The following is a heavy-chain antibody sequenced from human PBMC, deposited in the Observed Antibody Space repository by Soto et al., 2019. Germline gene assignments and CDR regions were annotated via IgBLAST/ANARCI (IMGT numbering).Heavy chain of an antibody. CDR3: ARDATSYNWFDP. D-gene: IGHD6-6*01. CDR2: IYYSGST. J-gene: IGHJ5*02. Sequence: SETLSLTCTVSGGSISSYYWSWIRQPPGKGLEWIGSIYYSGSTNYNPSLKSRVTTSVDTSKNQFSLKLSSVTAADTAVYYCARDATSYNWFDPWGQGTLVTVSS. CDR1: GGSISSYY. V-gene: IGHV4-59*01.